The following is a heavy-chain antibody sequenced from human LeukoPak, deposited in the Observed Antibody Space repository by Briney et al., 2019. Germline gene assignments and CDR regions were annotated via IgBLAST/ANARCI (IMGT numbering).Heavy chain of an antibody. Sequence: GASVKVSCKASGYTFTGYYMHWVRQAPGQGLEWMGWINPNSGGTNYAQKFQGRVTMTRDTSISTAYMELSRLRSDDTAVYYCARAESSSWYSFDYWGQGTLVTVSS. J-gene: IGHJ4*02. CDR3: ARAESSSWYSFDY. CDR2: INPNSGGT. V-gene: IGHV1-2*02. CDR1: GYTFTGYY. D-gene: IGHD6-13*01.